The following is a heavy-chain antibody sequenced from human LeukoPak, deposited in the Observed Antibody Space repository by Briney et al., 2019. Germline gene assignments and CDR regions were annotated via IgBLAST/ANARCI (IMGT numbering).Heavy chain of an antibody. D-gene: IGHD2-2*01. CDR2: IIPILGIA. V-gene: IGHV1-69*04. CDR3: ARDRPDYCSSTSCYVVYNWFDP. Sequence: GASVKVSCKASGGTFSSYAISWVRQAPGQGLEWMGRIIPILGIANYAQKFQGRVTITADKSTSTAYMELSSLRSEDTAVYYCARDRPDYCSSTSCYVVYNWFDPWGQGTLVTVSS. J-gene: IGHJ5*02. CDR1: GGTFSSYA.